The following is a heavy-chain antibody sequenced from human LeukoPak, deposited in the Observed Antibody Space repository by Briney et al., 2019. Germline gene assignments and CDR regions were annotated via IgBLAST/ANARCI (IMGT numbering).Heavy chain of an antibody. CDR1: GFTFSSSA. V-gene: IGHV3-23*01. J-gene: IGHJ4*02. Sequence: GGSLRLSCAASGFTFSSSAMSWVRQAPGKGLEWVSAISGSGGSTYYADSVKGRFTISRDNSKNTLYLQMNSLRAEDTAVYYCAKQGSDGIANSRNRKYYFDYWGQGTLVTVSS. D-gene: IGHD6-13*01. CDR3: AKQGSDGIANSRNRKYYFDY. CDR2: ISGSGGST.